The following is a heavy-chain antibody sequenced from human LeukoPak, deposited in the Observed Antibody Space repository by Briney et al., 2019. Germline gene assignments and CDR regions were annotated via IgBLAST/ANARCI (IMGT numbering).Heavy chain of an antibody. J-gene: IGHJ4*02. V-gene: IGHV3-74*01. CDR1: GFTFSSYW. Sequence: GGYLRLYCAASGFTFSSYWMHWVRQAPGKGLVWVSRINSDGSSSSYADSVKGRFTISRDNAKNTLYLQMNSLRAEDTAVYYCARVLYDFWSYFDYWGQGTLVTVSS. CDR2: INSDGSSS. D-gene: IGHD3-3*01. CDR3: ARVLYDFWSYFDY.